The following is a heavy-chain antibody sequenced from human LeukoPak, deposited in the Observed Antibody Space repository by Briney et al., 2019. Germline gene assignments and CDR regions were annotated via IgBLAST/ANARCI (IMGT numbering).Heavy chain of an antibody. CDR2: IIPIFGTA. CDR1: GGTFSSYA. Sequence: RASVTVSCKASGGTFSSYAISWVRQAPGQGIEWMGGIIPIFGTANYAQKFQGRVTITTDESTSTAYMELSSLRSEDTAVYYCARLTRDGYNYFSYYFDYWGQGTLVTVSS. J-gene: IGHJ4*02. D-gene: IGHD5-24*01. CDR3: ARLTRDGYNYFSYYFDY. V-gene: IGHV1-69*05.